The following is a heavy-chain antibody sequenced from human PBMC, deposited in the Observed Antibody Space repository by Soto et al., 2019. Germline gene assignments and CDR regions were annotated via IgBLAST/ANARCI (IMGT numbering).Heavy chain of an antibody. J-gene: IGHJ4*02. V-gene: IGHV4-30-4*01. D-gene: IGHD1-7*01. CDR1: GGSISSGNYY. CDR3: ATMGTPATGLYYFDN. CDR2: MSYSGST. Sequence: QVQLQESGPGLVKPSQTLSLTCTVSGGSISSGNYYWSWIRQPPGKGLGWIGFMSYSGSTSYNASLKGRVTIPVDTSTSQFSLNLSFVTAADTAVYYGATMGTPATGLYYFDNWGQGTLVTVSS.